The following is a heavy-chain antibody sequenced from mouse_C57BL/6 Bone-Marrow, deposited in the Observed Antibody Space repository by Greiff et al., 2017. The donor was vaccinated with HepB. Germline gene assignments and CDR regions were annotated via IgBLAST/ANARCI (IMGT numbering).Heavy chain of an antibody. Sequence: QVQLKESGPELVKPGASVKISCKVSGYAFSSSWWNWVKQRPGKGLEWIGRIYPGDGATNYNGKFKGKATLTADKSSSTAYMQLSSLTSEDSAVYFCARGDGYYRLDYWGQGTSVTVSS. CDR3: ARGDGYYRLDY. J-gene: IGHJ4*01. CDR2: IYPGDGAT. D-gene: IGHD2-3*01. V-gene: IGHV1-82*01. CDR1: GYAFSSSW.